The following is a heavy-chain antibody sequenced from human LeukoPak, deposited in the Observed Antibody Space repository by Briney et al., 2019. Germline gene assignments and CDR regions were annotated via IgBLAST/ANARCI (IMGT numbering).Heavy chain of an antibody. D-gene: IGHD6-13*01. Sequence: GASVKVSCKAPGDTFTSYYMHWVRQAPGQGLEWMGIINPSGGSTSYAQKFQGRVTMTRDTSTSTVYMELSSLRSEDTAVYYCARDPKVAAAGTRYFDLWGRGTLVTVSS. CDR2: INPSGGST. V-gene: IGHV1-46*01. CDR1: GDTFTSYY. CDR3: ARDPKVAAAGTRYFDL. J-gene: IGHJ2*01.